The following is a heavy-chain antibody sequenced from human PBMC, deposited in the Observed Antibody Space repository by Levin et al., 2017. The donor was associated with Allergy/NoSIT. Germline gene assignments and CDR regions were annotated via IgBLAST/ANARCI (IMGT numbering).Heavy chain of an antibody. CDR2: IYPGDSDT. V-gene: IGHV5-51*01. CDR3: ARRGTRDYYYYMDV. J-gene: IGHJ6*03. D-gene: IGHD1-1*01. CDR1: GYSFTSYW. Sequence: GESLKISCQGSGYSFTSYWIGWVRQMPGKGLEWRGIIYPGDSDTRYSPSFQGQVTIPADKPISTAYLQWSSLKDSDTAIYYCARRGTRDYYYYMDVWGKGTTVTVSS.